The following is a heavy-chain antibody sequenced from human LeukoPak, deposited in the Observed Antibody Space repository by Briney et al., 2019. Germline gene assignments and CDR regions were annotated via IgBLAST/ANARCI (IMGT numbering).Heavy chain of an antibody. CDR2: IDYSGST. Sequence: SETLSLTCTVSGGSISINYWNWIRQPPGRGLEWIGYIDYSGSTNYNPSLKSRVTISVDTSKKQFSLKLTSVTAADTAVYYCARGDGRISVYFDPWGQGTLVTVSS. D-gene: IGHD5/OR15-5a*01. CDR1: GGSISINY. CDR3: ARGDGRISVYFDP. J-gene: IGHJ5*02. V-gene: IGHV4-59*01.